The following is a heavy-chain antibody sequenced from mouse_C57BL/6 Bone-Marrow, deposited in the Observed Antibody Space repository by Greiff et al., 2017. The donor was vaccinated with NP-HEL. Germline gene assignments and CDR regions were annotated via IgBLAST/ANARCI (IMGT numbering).Heavy chain of an antibody. J-gene: IGHJ1*03. D-gene: IGHD2-4*01. V-gene: IGHV7-1*01. CDR3: ARDGEDYDGLWYFDV. CDR2: SRNKANDYTT. CDR1: GFTFSDFY. Sequence: EVQLMESGGGLVQSGRSLRLSCATSGFTFSDFYMEWVRQAPGKGLEWIAASRNKANDYTTEYSASVKGRFIVSRDTSQSILYLQMNALRAEDTAIYYCARDGEDYDGLWYFDVWGTGTTVTVSS.